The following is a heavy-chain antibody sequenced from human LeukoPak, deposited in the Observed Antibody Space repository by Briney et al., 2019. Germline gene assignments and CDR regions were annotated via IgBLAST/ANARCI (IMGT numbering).Heavy chain of an antibody. V-gene: IGHV4-61*02. J-gene: IGHJ6*03. CDR2: IYTSGST. CDR1: GGSISSGSYY. CDR3: ARGPTAVRGVIRFYYYMDV. D-gene: IGHD3-10*01. Sequence: NPSQTLSLTCTVSGGSISSGSYYWSWIRQPAGKGLEWIGRIYTSGSTNYNPSLKSRVTISVDTSKNQFSLKLSSVTAADTAVYYCARGPTAVRGVIRFYYYMDVWGKGTAVTVSS.